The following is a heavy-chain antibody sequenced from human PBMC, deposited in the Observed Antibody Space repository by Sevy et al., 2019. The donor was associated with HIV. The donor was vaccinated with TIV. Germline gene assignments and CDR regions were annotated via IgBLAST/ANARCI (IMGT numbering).Heavy chain of an antibody. CDR3: AKDPDDTYDYGEHSDY. Sequence: GGSLRLSCAASGFTLSRTGMIWVRQAPGKGLEWVSGISGSGFSTNYADSVKGRFTISRDNSKNTLYLQMNGLRGEDTAVYYCAKDPDDTYDYGEHSDYWGQGTLVTVSS. CDR2: ISGSGFST. D-gene: IGHD4-17*01. CDR1: GFTLSRTG. V-gene: IGHV3-23*01. J-gene: IGHJ4*02.